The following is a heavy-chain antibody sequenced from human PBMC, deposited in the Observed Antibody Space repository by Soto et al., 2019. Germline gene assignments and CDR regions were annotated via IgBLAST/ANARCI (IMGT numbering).Heavy chain of an antibody. Sequence: GASVKVSCKASGYTFTSYGISWVRQAPGQGLERMGWISAYNGNTNYAQKLQGRVTMTTDTSTSTAYMELRSLRSDDTAVYYCAREGYCISTSCYVDYYYYYGMDVWG. CDR1: GYTFTSYG. J-gene: IGHJ6*02. V-gene: IGHV1-18*01. CDR2: ISAYNGNT. CDR3: AREGYCISTSCYVDYYYYYGMDV. D-gene: IGHD2-2*01.